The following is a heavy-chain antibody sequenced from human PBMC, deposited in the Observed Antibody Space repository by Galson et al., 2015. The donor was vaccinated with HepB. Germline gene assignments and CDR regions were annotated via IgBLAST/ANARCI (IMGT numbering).Heavy chain of an antibody. CDR1: GFPFSSYT. CDR3: VRGVGYGGNSCAY. D-gene: IGHD4-23*01. Sequence: LRLSCAASGFPFSSYTMNWVRQAPGKGLEWVSYISSSSSTIYYADSVKGRFTISRDNAKNSLYLQMNSLRDEDTAVYYCVRGVGYGGNSCAYWGQGTPVTVSS. CDR2: ISSSSSTI. V-gene: IGHV3-48*02. J-gene: IGHJ4*02.